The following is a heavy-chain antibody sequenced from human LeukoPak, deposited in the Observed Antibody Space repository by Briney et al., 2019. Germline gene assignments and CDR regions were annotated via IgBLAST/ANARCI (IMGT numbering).Heavy chain of an antibody. CDR2: IHPGDSHT. CDR3: ARQPGMTAKSWYFDL. CDR1: GYTFTKYW. Sequence: GESMKISCEGSGYTFTKYWIGWVRQMPGKGLEWMGIIHPGDSHTWYSPSFQGQVTISADKSISMAYLQWSSLKASDTAMYFCARQPGMTAKSWYFDLWGRGTLVTVSS. V-gene: IGHV5-51*01. J-gene: IGHJ2*01. D-gene: IGHD2-2*01.